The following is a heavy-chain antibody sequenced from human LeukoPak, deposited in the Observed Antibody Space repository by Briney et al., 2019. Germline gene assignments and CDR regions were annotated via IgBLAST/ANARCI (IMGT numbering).Heavy chain of an antibody. CDR3: ARDRRGGNFFDY. D-gene: IGHD4-23*01. V-gene: IGHV4-31*03. J-gene: IGHJ4*02. CDR2: IFYSGST. Sequence: SETLSLICTVSGGSISSGGYYWSWIRQHPGKGLEWIGFIFYSGSTYYNPSLKSRVTMSVDTSKNQFSLKLNSVTAADTAVYYCARDRRGGNFFDYWGQGTLVSVSS. CDR1: GGSISSGGYY.